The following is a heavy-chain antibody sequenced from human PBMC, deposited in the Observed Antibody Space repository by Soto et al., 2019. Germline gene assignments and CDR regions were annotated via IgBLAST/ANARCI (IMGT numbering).Heavy chain of an antibody. CDR1: GFTFSSYA. D-gene: IGHD3-10*01. V-gene: IGHV3-23*01. CDR2: ISGSGGST. J-gene: IGHJ5*02. Sequence: EVQLLESGGGLVQPGGSLRLSCAASGFTFSSYAMSWVRQAPGKGLEWVSAISGSGGSTYYADSVKGRFTISRDNSKNTLYLQMNSLRAEDTAVYYCAKDQVLWFGELSRPDPWGQGTLVTVSS. CDR3: AKDQVLWFGELSRPDP.